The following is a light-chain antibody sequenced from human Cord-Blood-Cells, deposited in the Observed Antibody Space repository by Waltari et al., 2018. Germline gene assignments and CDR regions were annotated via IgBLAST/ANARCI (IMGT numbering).Light chain of an antibody. CDR2: AAS. J-gene: IGKJ1*01. CDR1: QSISSY. CDR3: QQSYSTPWT. V-gene: IGKV1-39*01. Sequence: DIQMTQSPSPLSESVGDRVTITCRASQSISSYLNWYQQKPGKAPKLLIYAASSLQSGVPSRFSGSGSGTDFTLTISSLQPEDFATYYCQQSYSTPWTFGQGTKVEIK.